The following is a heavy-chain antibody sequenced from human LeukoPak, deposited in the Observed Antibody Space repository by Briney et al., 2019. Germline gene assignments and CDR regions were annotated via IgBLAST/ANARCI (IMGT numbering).Heavy chain of an antibody. CDR3: AKMAEYCSGGSCLNWFDP. Sequence: GGSLRLSCAASGFTFSSYGMHWVRQAPGKGLEWVAVISYDGSNKYYADSVKGRFTISRDNSKNTLYLQMNSLRAEDTAVYYCAKMAEYCSGGSCLNWFDPWGQGTLVTVSS. D-gene: IGHD2-15*01. J-gene: IGHJ5*02. CDR1: GFTFSSYG. V-gene: IGHV3-30*18. CDR2: ISYDGSNK.